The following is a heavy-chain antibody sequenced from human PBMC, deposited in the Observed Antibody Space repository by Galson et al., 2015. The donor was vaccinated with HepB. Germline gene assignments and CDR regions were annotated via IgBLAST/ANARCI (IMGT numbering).Heavy chain of an antibody. CDR2: ISSNGGST. D-gene: IGHD1-1*01. CDR1: GFTLSSID. Sequence: SLRLSCAASGFTLSSIDMHWVRQAPWKGLEYVAVISSNGGSTHYAESVKGRFTISRDNSKNMLYFQMSSLKDEATAVYYCMGWACQLEREFDYWSQGIPVTVSS. J-gene: IGHJ4*02. V-gene: IGHV3-64D*06. CDR3: MGWACQLEREFDY.